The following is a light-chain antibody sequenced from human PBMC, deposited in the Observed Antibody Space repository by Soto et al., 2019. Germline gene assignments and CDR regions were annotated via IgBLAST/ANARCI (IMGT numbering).Light chain of an antibody. V-gene: IGKV3-15*01. CDR1: QSVSSN. CDR3: QQYNNWPRRT. J-gene: IGKJ2*01. Sequence: EIVMTQSPATLSVSPGERATLSCIASQSVSSNLAWYQQKPGQAPRLLIYGASTRATGIPARFSGSGSGTEFTLTISSLQSEDFAVYYCQQYNNWPRRTFGQGT. CDR2: GAS.